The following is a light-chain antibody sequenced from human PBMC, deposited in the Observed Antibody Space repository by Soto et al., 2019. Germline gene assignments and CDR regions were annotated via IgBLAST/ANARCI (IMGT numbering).Light chain of an antibody. CDR1: QSLLYRNGYHY. CDR3: MQALQTPRT. CDR2: LGS. J-gene: IGKJ1*01. Sequence: DLVMTQSPLSLSVTPGEPASISCRSSQSLLYRNGYHYLDWYLQKPGQSPQLLISLGSSRASGVPDRFSGSGSGTDFTLKISRVEAEDVGVYFCMQALQTPRTFGQGTKVEI. V-gene: IGKV2-28*01.